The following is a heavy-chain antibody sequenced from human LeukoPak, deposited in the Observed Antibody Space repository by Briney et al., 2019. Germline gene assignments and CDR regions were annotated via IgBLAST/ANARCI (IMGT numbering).Heavy chain of an antibody. Sequence: SETLSFTCTVSGGSISSSSYYWGWIRQPPGKGLEWIGSIYYSGSTYYNPSLKSRVTISVDTSKSQFSLRLSSVTAADTAVYYCVRTYSIGWSTGVFDIWGQGTMVTVSS. CDR3: VRTYSIGWSTGVFDI. J-gene: IGHJ3*02. CDR2: IYYSGST. V-gene: IGHV4-39*01. CDR1: GGSISSSSYY. D-gene: IGHD6-19*01.